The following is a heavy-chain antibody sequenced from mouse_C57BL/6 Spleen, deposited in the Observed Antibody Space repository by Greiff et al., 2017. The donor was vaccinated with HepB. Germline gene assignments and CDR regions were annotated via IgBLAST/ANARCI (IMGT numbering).Heavy chain of an antibody. CDR3: AREGIYYYGSSSYFDY. Sequence: QVHVKQSGAELVKPGASVKISCKASGYAFSSYWMNWVKQRPGKGLEWIGQIYPGDGDTNYNGKFKGKATLTADKSSSTAYMQLSSLTSEDSAVYFCAREGIYYYGSSSYFDYWGQGTTLTVSS. V-gene: IGHV1-80*01. D-gene: IGHD1-1*01. CDR2: IYPGDGDT. J-gene: IGHJ2*01. CDR1: GYAFSSYW.